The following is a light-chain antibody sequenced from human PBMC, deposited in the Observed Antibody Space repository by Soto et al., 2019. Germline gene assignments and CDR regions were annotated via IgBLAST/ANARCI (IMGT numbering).Light chain of an antibody. Sequence: QAVVTQPPSASGTPGQRVTISCSGSRSNIGSDTVNWYQQLPGTAPKLLIYSNYERPSGVPDRFSGSKSGTSASLAISGLQSEDEADYYCAAWDDSLKGWVFGGGTKLTVL. CDR2: SNY. V-gene: IGLV1-44*01. J-gene: IGLJ3*02. CDR3: AAWDDSLKGWV. CDR1: RSNIGSDT.